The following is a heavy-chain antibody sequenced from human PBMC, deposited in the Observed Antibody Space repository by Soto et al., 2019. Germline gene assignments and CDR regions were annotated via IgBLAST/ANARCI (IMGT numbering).Heavy chain of an antibody. Sequence: QVQLQESDPGLVRPSPTLSLTCTVSGGSISVENYHWTWIRQPPGKGLEWIGYIHYSGSVYYNPSLQSRLSMSVDTSKNLFSLKLASVTAADTAVYFCVREDDGGDRDYYGLDVWGQGTTVTVSS. V-gene: IGHV4-30-4*01. J-gene: IGHJ6*02. CDR2: IHYSGSV. D-gene: IGHD2-21*02. CDR1: GGSISVENYH. CDR3: VREDDGGDRDYYGLDV.